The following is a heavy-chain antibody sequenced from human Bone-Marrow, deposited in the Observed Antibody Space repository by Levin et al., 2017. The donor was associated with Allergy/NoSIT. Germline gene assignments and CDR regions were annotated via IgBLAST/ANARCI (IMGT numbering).Heavy chain of an antibody. CDR1: GFTFDDYA. Sequence: PGGSLRLSCTASGFTFDDYAMHWVRQAPGKGLEWVSGISWNSGSIDYADSVKGRFTITRDNAKNSLHLQMNSLRAEDTALYYCAKDSNRGCDGVNCYSYYYYYYYMDVWGKGTTVTVSS. CDR2: ISWNSGSI. CDR3: AKDSNRGCDGVNCYSYYYYYYYMDV. D-gene: IGHD2-15*01. V-gene: IGHV3-9*01. J-gene: IGHJ6*03.